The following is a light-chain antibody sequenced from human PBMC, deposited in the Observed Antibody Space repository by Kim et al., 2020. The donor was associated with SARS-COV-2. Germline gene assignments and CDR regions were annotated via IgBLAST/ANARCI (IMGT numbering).Light chain of an antibody. Sequence: SYELTQPPSVSVSPGQTASITCSGDKLGDKYACWYQQKPGQSPVLVIYQDSKRPSGIPERFPGSNSGNTATLTISGTQAMDEADYYCQAWDSSTWVFGGGKQLTVL. CDR3: QAWDSSTWV. CDR2: QDS. J-gene: IGLJ3*02. V-gene: IGLV3-1*01. CDR1: KLGDKY.